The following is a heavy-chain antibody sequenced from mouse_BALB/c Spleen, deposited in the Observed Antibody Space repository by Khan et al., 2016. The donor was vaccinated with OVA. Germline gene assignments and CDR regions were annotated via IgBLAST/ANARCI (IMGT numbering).Heavy chain of an antibody. CDR2: ISSGGSYT. CDR1: GFSFSSYS. J-gene: IGHJ2*01. D-gene: IGHD1-1*01. V-gene: IGHV5-9-3*01. Sequence: EVQLQESGGGLVRPGGSLKLSCAASGFSFSSYSMSWVRQTPEKRLEWVATISSGGSYTYYPDSVKGRFTISRDNAKNTQHLQVNSLRSEDTALYYCTGHRCYDGSSPYFDYWGQGTTLTVSS. CDR3: TGHRCYDGSSPYFDY.